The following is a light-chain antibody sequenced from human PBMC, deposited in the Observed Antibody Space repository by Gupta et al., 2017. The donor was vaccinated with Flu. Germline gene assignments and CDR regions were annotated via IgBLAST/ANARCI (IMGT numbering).Light chain of an antibody. CDR3: NSRDTTRNHLV. CDR1: SLRSYY. J-gene: IGLJ3*02. V-gene: IGLV3-19*01. CDR2: GKN. Sequence: SSELTQAPAVSVALGQTVRITCQGDSLRSYYAGWYQQKPGQAPVLVIYGKNNRPSGIPDRFSGSTSGNTASLTITGAQAEDEADYYCNSRDTTRNHLVFGGGTKLTVL.